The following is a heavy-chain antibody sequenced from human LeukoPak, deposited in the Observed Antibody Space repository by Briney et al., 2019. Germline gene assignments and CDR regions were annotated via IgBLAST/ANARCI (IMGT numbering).Heavy chain of an antibody. D-gene: IGHD3/OR15-3a*01. V-gene: IGHV3-66*01. CDR3: ATIGTGDYREDS. CDR2: IYAGDTI. CDR1: GFTFSSYW. Sequence: GGSLRLSCAASGFTFSSYWMSWVRQAPGKGLEWVSVIYAGDTIKYADSVKGRFTIYRENYKNTVYLQMNSLRAEDTALYYCATIGTGDYREDSWGQGTLVTVSS. J-gene: IGHJ4*02.